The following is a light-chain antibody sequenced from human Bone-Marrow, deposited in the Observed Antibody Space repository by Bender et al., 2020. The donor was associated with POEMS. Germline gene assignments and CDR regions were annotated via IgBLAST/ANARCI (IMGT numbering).Light chain of an antibody. CDR3: CSYAGSTTSWV. CDR2: DVS. J-gene: IGLJ3*02. V-gene: IGLV2-23*02. Sequence: QSALTQPASASGSPGQSITISCTGTTSDVGRYNLVSWYQQHPGKAPKVIIYDVSKRPSGISDRFSGSKSGNTASLTISRLQAEDEADYYCCSYAGSTTSWVFGGGTKLTVL. CDR1: TSDVGRYNL.